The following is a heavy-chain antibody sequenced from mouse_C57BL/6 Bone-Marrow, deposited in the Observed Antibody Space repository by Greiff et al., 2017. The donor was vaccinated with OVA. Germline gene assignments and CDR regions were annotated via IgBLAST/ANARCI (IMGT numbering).Heavy chain of an antibody. CDR2: ISNGGGST. CDR1: GFTFSDYY. D-gene: IGHD2-1*01. V-gene: IGHV5-12*01. Sequence: EVQLVESGGGLVQPGGSLKLSCAASGFTFSDYYMYWVRQTPEKRLEWVAYISNGGGSTYYPDTVKGRFTISRDNAKNTLYLQMSRLKSEDTAMYYCARRGLLLYYFDYWGQGTTLTVSS. J-gene: IGHJ2*01. CDR3: ARRGLLLYYFDY.